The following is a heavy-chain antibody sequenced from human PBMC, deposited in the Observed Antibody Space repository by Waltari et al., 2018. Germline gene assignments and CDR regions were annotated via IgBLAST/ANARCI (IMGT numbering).Heavy chain of an antibody. CDR2: INHSGST. V-gene: IGHV4-38-2*01. D-gene: IGHD1-26*01. CDR1: DYSISSGFY. CDR3: ARQGGYINVWWEDYWYFDH. Sequence: QVHLQVSGPGLVTPSETLSLTCAVSDYSISSGFYWGWIRQPPGKGLEWIGSINHSGSTCYKPALTSLVTISVDTALNHFSLKLNSVTATDTAVYYCARQGGYINVWWEDYWYFDHWGRGTLVTVSS. J-gene: IGHJ2*01.